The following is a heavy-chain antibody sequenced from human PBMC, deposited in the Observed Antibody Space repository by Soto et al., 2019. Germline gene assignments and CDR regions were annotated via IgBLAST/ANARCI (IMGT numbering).Heavy chain of an antibody. D-gene: IGHD3-10*01. Sequence: PSETLSLTCTVSGGSISSSSYYWGWIRQPPGKGLEWIGSIYYSGSTNYNPSLKSRVTISVDTSKNQFSLKLSSVTAADTAVYYCARAEYYYGSGSYSDAFDIWGQGTMVTVSS. V-gene: IGHV4-39*07. CDR2: IYYSGST. J-gene: IGHJ3*02. CDR1: GGSISSSSYY. CDR3: ARAEYYYGSGSYSDAFDI.